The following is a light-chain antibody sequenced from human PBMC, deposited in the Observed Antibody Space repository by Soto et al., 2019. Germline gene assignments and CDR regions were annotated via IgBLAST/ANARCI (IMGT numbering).Light chain of an antibody. Sequence: EIVLTQSPATLSLSPGERATLSCRASQSVSSSYLAWYQQKPGQAPRLLIYGASSRATGIPARFSGSGSGTDFTLTISSLEPEDFAVYYCQQRSNWPPTWTFGQGTKVDIK. CDR1: QSVSSSY. CDR3: QQRSNWPPTWT. J-gene: IGKJ1*01. V-gene: IGKV3D-20*02. CDR2: GAS.